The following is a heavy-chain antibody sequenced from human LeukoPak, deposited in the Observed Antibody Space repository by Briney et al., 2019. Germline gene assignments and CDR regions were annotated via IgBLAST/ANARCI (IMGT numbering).Heavy chain of an antibody. CDR2: IYYSGST. V-gene: IGHV4-59*01. CDR1: GGSISSYY. Sequence: SETLSLTCTVSGGSISSYYWSWIRQPPGKGLEWIGYIYYSGSTNYHPSLMSRLTISVDTSTNQFFLKLMSVTAADTAVYYWARVAGYSYGLSPFDYWGQGTLVTVSS. CDR3: ARVAGYSYGLSPFDY. D-gene: IGHD5-18*01. J-gene: IGHJ4*02.